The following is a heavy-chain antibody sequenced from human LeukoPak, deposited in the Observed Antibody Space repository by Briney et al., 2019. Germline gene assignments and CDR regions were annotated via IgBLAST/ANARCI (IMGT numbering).Heavy chain of an antibody. D-gene: IGHD2-8*01. Sequence: GASVKVSCKASGYTFTGSYIHWMRQAPGQGLEWMGWINPNSGGTKYAQKFQGRVTVTRDTSTSTAYMELSGLRADDTAVYYSAKVAYCTKGVCINFDLWGQGTLVTVSS. CDR3: AKVAYCTKGVCINFDL. CDR1: GYTFTGSY. V-gene: IGHV1-2*02. CDR2: INPNSGGT. J-gene: IGHJ4*02.